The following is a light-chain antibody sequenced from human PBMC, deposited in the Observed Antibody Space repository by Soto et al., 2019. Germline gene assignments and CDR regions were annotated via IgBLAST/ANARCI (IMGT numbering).Light chain of an antibody. J-gene: IGLJ2*01. CDR3: YSYTTTNTWL. V-gene: IGLV2-14*03. CDR1: SSDIGRYDY. Sequence: QSALTQPASMSGSPGQSITISCTGTSSDIGRYDYVSWYQQLPGKAPKLIIYRVINRPSGVSPRFSDSKSGNTASLIISGLQAEDEAHYYCYSYTTTNTWLFGGGTKLTVL. CDR2: RVI.